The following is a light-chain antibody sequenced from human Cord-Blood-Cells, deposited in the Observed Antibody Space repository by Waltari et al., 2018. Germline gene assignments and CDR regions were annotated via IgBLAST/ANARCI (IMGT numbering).Light chain of an antibody. Sequence: QPAVTQPASVSGSPRQSITITCNGTSSDVGRYNLVSWYQQHPGTAPKRMIYEGSKRPSGVSNRFSGSKSGNTASLTISGLQAEDEADYYCCSYAGSSTWVFGGGTKLTVL. J-gene: IGLJ3*02. CDR3: CSYAGSSTWV. CDR2: EGS. V-gene: IGLV2-23*01. CDR1: SSDVGRYNL.